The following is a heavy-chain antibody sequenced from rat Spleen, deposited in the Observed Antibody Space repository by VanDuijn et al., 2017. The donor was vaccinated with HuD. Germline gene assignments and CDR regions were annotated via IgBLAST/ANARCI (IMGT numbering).Heavy chain of an antibody. V-gene: IGHV3-3*01. CDR1: GFSLTNFG. D-gene: IGHD1-4*01. CDR2: INSAGST. J-gene: IGHJ2*01. Sequence: VQLKESGPGLVQPSQTLSLTCTVSGFSLTNFGLTWVRQPPGKGLEWMGYINSAGSTNYNPSLKSRISITRDTSKNQFFLQVNSVTTEDTATYYCARRHYGYTDYFDYWGQGVMVTVSS. CDR3: ARRHYGYTDYFDY.